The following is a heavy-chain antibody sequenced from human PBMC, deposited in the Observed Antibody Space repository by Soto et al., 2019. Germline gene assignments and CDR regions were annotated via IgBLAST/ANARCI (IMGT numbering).Heavy chain of an antibody. J-gene: IGHJ4*02. Sequence: PSETLSLTCTVSGGSISSYYWNWIRQPPGKGLEWIGYIYYSGSTNYNPSLKSRVTISIDTSKNQFSLKLSSVTAADTAVYYCARVAYYYDSSGYIHYFDDWGQGTLVTVSS. CDR2: IYYSGST. V-gene: IGHV4-59*01. CDR1: GGSISSYY. CDR3: ARVAYYYDSSGYIHYFDD. D-gene: IGHD3-22*01.